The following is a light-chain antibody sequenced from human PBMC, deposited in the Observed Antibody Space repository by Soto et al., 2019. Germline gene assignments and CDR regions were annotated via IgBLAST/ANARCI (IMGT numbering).Light chain of an antibody. J-gene: IGKJ3*01. CDR3: QKHDFAPFT. CDR2: SAS. V-gene: IGKV1-27*01. Sequence: DIQMTQSPSSLSASVGDRVTITCRASRDINNYLAWYQQKPGKVPKLLIYSASSLQSGVPSRFSGSGSGTEFILTLSSLQSEDVATYYCQKHDFAPFTFGPGTKVDIK. CDR1: RDINNY.